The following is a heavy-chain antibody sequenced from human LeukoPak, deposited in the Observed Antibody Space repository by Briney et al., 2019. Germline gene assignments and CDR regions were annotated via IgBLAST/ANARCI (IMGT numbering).Heavy chain of an antibody. CDR3: ARGDSSGYYYESPLYNWFDP. Sequence: SETLSLTCTVSGGSISSYYWSWIRQPPGKGLEWIGYIYYSGSTNYNPSLKSRVTISVDTSKNQFSLKLSSVTAADTAVYYCARGDSSGYYYESPLYNWFDPWGQGTLVTVSS. J-gene: IGHJ5*02. CDR2: IYYSGST. V-gene: IGHV4-59*01. CDR1: GGSISSYY. D-gene: IGHD3-22*01.